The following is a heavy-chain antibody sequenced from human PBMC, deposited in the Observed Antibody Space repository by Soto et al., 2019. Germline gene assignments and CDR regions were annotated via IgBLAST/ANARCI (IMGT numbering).Heavy chain of an antibody. J-gene: IGHJ4*02. V-gene: IGHV5-51*01. CDR3: ARPANTVADHFDL. CDR1: GYTFTIYC. CDR2: IYPSDSDT. Sequence: GESLKISCQVSGYTFTIYCIGWVRQMPWKGLEWMGIIYPSDSDTRYSPSFQGQVTISADQSINTAYLQWDSLKASDTAIYYCARPANTVADHFDLWGQGTPVTVSS. D-gene: IGHD4-17*01.